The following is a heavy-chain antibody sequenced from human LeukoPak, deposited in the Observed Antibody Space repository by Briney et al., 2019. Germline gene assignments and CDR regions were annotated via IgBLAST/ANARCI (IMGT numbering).Heavy chain of an antibody. CDR2: ISAYNGNT. CDR3: ARDPTTGGFDY. V-gene: IGHV1-18*01. J-gene: IGHJ4*02. D-gene: IGHD1-1*01. Sequence: GASVKVSCKASGYTFTNYGISWVRQSPGQGLEWMGWISAYNGNTNYAQKVQGRVTMTTDTSTSTAYMELRSLRSDDTAVYYCARDPTTGGFDYWGQGTLVTVSS. CDR1: GYTFTNYG.